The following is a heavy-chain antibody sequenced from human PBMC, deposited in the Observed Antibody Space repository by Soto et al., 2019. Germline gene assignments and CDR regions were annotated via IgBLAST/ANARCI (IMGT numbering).Heavy chain of an antibody. V-gene: IGHV3-73*01. CDR3: LYSSSSGGMDV. CDR1: GFTFSGSA. D-gene: IGHD6-6*01. J-gene: IGHJ6*02. CDR2: IRSKANSYAT. Sequence: GGSLRLSCAASGFTFSGSAMHWVRQASGKGLEWVGRIRSKANSYATAYAASVKGRFTISRDDSKNTAYLQMNSLKTEDTAVYYCLYSSSSGGMDVWGQGTTVTVSS.